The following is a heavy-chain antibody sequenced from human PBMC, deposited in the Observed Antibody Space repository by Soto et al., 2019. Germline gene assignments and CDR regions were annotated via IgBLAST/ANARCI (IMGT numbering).Heavy chain of an antibody. J-gene: IGHJ4*02. D-gene: IGHD3-10*01. CDR1: GFTFSSYG. CDR2: IWYDGSNK. V-gene: IGHV3-33*01. Sequence: QVQLVESGGGVVQPGRSLRLSCAASGFTFSSYGMHWVRQAPGKGLEWVAVIWYDGSNKYYADSVKGRFTISRDNSKNTLYLQMNSLRAEDTAVYYCARDHYYGSGYPGYWGQGTLVTVSS. CDR3: ARDHYYGSGYPGY.